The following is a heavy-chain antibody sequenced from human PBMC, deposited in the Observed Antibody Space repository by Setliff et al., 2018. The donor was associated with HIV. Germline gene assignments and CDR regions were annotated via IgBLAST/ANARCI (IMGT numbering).Heavy chain of an antibody. V-gene: IGHV4-59*08. CDR3: ARHWNYDTGLDPFNI. J-gene: IGHJ3*02. CDR1: GASISSYY. D-gene: IGHD3-22*01. Sequence: SETLSLTCTVSGASISSYYWSWIRQPPGKGLEWIGFIHYTGNTNYNPSLKSRVTMSTDTSKNQLSLKLNSVTAADTAVYYCARHWNYDTGLDPFNIWGQGTMVTVSS. CDR2: IHYTGNT.